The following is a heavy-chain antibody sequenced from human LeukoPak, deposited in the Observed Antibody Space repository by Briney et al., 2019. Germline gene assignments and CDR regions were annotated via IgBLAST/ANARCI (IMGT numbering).Heavy chain of an antibody. CDR2: ISSSSSYI. CDR3: ARDIAVAGTLAYYYYGMDV. Sequence: PGGSLRLSCTASGYSFSNFALSWVRQAPGKGLEWVSSISSSSSYIYYADSVKGRFTISRDNAKNSLYLQMNSLRAEDTAVYYCARDIAVAGTLAYYYYGMDVWGQGTTVTVSS. V-gene: IGHV3-21*01. J-gene: IGHJ6*02. D-gene: IGHD6-19*01. CDR1: GYSFSNFA.